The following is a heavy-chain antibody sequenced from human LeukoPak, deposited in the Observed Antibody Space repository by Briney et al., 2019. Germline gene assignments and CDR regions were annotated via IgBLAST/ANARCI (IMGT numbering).Heavy chain of an antibody. Sequence: GGSLRLSCAASGFPFSSYWMSWVRQAPGKGLEWVANIKQDGSEKYYVDSVKGRFTISRDNAKNSLYLQMNSLRAEDTAVYYCARLDYDFWSGRRYFDYWGQGTLVTVSS. V-gene: IGHV3-7*01. CDR2: IKQDGSEK. CDR1: GFPFSSYW. D-gene: IGHD3-3*01. J-gene: IGHJ4*02. CDR3: ARLDYDFWSGRRYFDY.